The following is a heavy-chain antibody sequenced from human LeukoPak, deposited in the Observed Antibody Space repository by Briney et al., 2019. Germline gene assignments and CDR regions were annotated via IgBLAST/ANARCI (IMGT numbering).Heavy chain of an antibody. V-gene: IGHV1-69*05. CDR3: ASTSIAARSFDY. Sequence: SVKVSCKASGGTFSSYAISWVRQAPGQGLEWMGGIIPIFGTANYAQKFQGRVTITTDESTSTAYMELSSLRSEDTAVYYCASTSIAARSFDYWGQGTLVTVSS. J-gene: IGHJ4*02. CDR1: GGTFSSYA. CDR2: IIPIFGTA. D-gene: IGHD6-6*01.